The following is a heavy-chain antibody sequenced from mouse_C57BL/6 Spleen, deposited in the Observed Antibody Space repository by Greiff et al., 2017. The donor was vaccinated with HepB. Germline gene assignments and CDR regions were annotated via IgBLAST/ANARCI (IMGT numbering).Heavy chain of an antibody. J-gene: IGHJ3*01. V-gene: IGHV1-26*01. D-gene: IGHD3-1*01. Sequence: VQLQQSGPELVKPGASVKISCKASGYTFTDYYMNWVKQSHGKSLEWIGDINPNNGGTSYNQKFKGKATLTVDKSSSTAYMELRSLTSEDSAVYYCARGSRDAWFAYWGQGTLVTVSA. CDR2: INPNNGGT. CDR3: ARGSRDAWFAY. CDR1: GYTFTDYY.